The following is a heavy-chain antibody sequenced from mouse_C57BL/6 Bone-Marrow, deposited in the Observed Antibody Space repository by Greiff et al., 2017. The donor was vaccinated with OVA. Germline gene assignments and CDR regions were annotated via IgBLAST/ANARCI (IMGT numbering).Heavy chain of an antibody. V-gene: IGHV1-74*01. CDR3: ASYGSSYDCFDY. Sequence: VQLQQPGAELVKPGASVKVSCKASGYTFTSYWMHWVKQRPGQGLEWIGRIHPSDSDTNYNQKFKGKATLTVDKSSSTAYMQLSSLTSEESAVYYCASYGSSYDCFDYWGQGTTLTVSS. J-gene: IGHJ2*01. CDR2: IHPSDSDT. CDR1: GYTFTSYW. D-gene: IGHD1-1*01.